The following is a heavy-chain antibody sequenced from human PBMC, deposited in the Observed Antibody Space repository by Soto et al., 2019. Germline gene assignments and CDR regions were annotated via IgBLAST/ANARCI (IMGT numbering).Heavy chain of an antibody. CDR3: ASSARGYCSGGSCYGYYYYYYGMEV. CDR2: IYHSGST. Sequence: PSETLSLTCAVSGGSISSGGYSWSWIRQPPGKGLEWIGYIYHSGSTYYNPSLKSRVTISVDRSKNQFSLKLSSVTAADTAVYYCASSARGYCSGGSCYGYYYYYYGMEVWGQGTTVTVSS. V-gene: IGHV4-30-2*01. J-gene: IGHJ6*02. D-gene: IGHD2-15*01. CDR1: GGSISSGGYS.